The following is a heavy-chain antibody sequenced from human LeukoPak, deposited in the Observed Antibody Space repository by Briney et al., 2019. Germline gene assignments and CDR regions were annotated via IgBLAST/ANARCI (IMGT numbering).Heavy chain of an antibody. D-gene: IGHD6-13*01. CDR2: ISSSSSYI. J-gene: IGHJ4*02. Sequence: PGGSLRLSCAASGFTFSSYSMNWVRQAPGKGLEWVSSISSSSSYIYYADSVKGRFTISRDNAKNSLYLQMNSLRAEDTAVYYCARERTYGSSCLDYWGQGTLVTVSS. V-gene: IGHV3-21*01. CDR1: GFTFSSYS. CDR3: ARERTYGSSCLDY.